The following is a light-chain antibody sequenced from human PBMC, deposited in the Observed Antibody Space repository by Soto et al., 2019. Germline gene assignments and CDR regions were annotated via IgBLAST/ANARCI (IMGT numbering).Light chain of an antibody. CDR3: SSYTSSSTYV. Sequence: QSALTQPASVSGSPGQSITISCTGTSSDVGGYNYVSWYQQLPDTAPKLMIYDVTNRPSGVSNRFSGSKSGNTASLTISGLQAEDEADYYCSSYTSSSTYVFGTGTKLTVL. J-gene: IGLJ1*01. CDR1: SSDVGGYNY. V-gene: IGLV2-14*03. CDR2: DVT.